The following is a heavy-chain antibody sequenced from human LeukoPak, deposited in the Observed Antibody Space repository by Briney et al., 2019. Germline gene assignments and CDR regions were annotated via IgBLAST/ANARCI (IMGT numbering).Heavy chain of an antibody. D-gene: IGHD4-23*01. Sequence: PGGSLRLSCTASGFTFGDYAMSWFRQAPGKGLEWVGFIRSKAYGGTTEYAASVKGRFTISRDDSKSIAYLQMNSLKTEDTAVYYCTRGLGDYGGDLDPWGQGTLVTVSS. V-gene: IGHV3-49*03. CDR1: GFTFGDYA. J-gene: IGHJ5*02. CDR2: IRSKAYGGTT. CDR3: TRGLGDYGGDLDP.